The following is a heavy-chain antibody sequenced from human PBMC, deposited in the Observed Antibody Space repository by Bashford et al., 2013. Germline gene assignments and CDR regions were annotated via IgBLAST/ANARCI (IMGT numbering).Heavy chain of an antibody. V-gene: IGHV4-34*01. J-gene: IGHJ1*01. CDR3: ATIYGLDFQH. CDR2: INHSGST. D-gene: IGHD3-16*01. CDR1: GGSFSGYY. Sequence: SETLSLTCAVYGGSFSGYYWSWIRQPPGKGLEWIGEINHSGSTNYNPSLKSRVTISVDTSKNQFSLKLSSVTAADTAVYYCATIYGLDFQHVGPGHPWSPSPQ.